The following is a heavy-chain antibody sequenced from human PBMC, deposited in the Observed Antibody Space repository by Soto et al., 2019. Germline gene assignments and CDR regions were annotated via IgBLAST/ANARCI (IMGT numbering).Heavy chain of an antibody. CDR2: INHSGST. J-gene: IGHJ6*02. CDR3: ARAAAKIEYYYGMDV. V-gene: IGHV4-34*01. D-gene: IGHD6-13*01. CDR1: GGSFSGYY. Sequence: PSETLSLTCAVYGGSFSGYYWSWIRQPPGKGLEWIGEINHSGSTNYNPSLKSRVTISVDTSKNQFSLKLSSVTAADTAVYYCARAAAKIEYYYGMDVWGQGTTVTVSS.